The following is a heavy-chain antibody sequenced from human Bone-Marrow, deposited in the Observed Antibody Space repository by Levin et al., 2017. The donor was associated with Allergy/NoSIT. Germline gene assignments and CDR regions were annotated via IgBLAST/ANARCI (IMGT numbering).Heavy chain of an antibody. D-gene: IGHD3-16*01. Sequence: SETLSLTCTVSGGSISSSSYYWGWIRQPPGKGLEWIGSIYYSGSTYYNPSLKSRVTISVDTSKNQFSLKLSSVTAADMAVYYCARESGRLMIITPGAFDVWGQGTLVTVSS. J-gene: IGHJ3*01. CDR3: ARESGRLMIITPGAFDV. CDR1: GGSISSSSYY. V-gene: IGHV4-39*02. CDR2: IYYSGST.